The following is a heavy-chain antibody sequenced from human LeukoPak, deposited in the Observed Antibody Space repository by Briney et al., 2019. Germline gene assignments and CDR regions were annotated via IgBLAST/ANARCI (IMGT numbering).Heavy chain of an antibody. CDR1: GGSISSDGYY. Sequence: SETLSLTCTVSGGSISSDGYYWSWIRQHPGKGLEWIGYIYYSGSTYYNPSLKSRVTISVDTSKNQFSLKLSSVTAADTAVYYCASGWSQGYCSSTSCYSWWFDPWGQGTLVTVSS. J-gene: IGHJ5*02. CDR3: ASGWSQGYCSSTSCYSWWFDP. V-gene: IGHV4-31*03. CDR2: IYYSGST. D-gene: IGHD2-2*01.